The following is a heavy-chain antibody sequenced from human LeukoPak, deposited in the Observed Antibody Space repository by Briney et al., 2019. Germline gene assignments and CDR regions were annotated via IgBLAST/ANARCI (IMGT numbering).Heavy chain of an antibody. CDR1: GGSISSYY. J-gene: IGHJ1*01. CDR2: VYYSGST. D-gene: IGHD1-1*01. V-gene: IGHV4-59*08. Sequence: SETLSLTCTVSGGSISSYYWSWIRQPPGKGLEGVGHVYYSGSTNYNPSLESRVTVSLDTSKNQFSLKLSSVTAADTAVYYCAGLPRGTRPPDYFQHWGQGTLVTVSS. CDR3: AGLPRGTRPPDYFQH.